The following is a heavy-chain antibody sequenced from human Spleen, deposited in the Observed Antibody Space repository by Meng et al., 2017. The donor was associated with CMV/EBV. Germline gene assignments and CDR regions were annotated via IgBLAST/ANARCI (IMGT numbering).Heavy chain of an antibody. CDR3: ARNPASYNWFDP. D-gene: IGHD6-25*01. J-gene: IGHJ5*02. Sequence: LSCAASWFAVSSNYMSWVRQAPGKGLEWVSIIYMGDRTYYADSVKGRFTISRDNFKNTLYLQMSRLRAEDTAVYYCARNPASYNWFDPWGQGTLVTVSS. CDR1: WFAVSSNY. V-gene: IGHV3-53*01. CDR2: IYMGDRT.